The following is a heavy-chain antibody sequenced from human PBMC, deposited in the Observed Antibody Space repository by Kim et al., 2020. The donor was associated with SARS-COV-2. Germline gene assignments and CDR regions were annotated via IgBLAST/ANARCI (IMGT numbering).Heavy chain of an antibody. J-gene: IGHJ4*02. D-gene: IGHD3-22*01. CDR1: GGSLSNYA. CDR3: ARDSPSRTPGKWFPDY. CDR2: IIPFSGTA. V-gene: IGHV1-69*13. Sequence: SVKVSCKASGGSLSNYAVSWVRQAPGQGLEWMGGIIPFSGTAKYAQKFQGRVTITADESTNTVYMELNSLKSEDTAVYFCARDSPSRTPGKWFPDYWGQ.